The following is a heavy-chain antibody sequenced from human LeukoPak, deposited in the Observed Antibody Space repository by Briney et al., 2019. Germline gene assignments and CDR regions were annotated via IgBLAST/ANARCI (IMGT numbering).Heavy chain of an antibody. CDR3: TRHQTNNYGPGTPFDF. CDR2: INHSGST. CDR1: GFTFSDYY. V-gene: IGHV4-34*01. Sequence: GSPRLSCAASGFTFSDYYMSWIRQAPGKGLEGIGEINHSGSTNYNPSLKSRVTISVDTSKNQFSLKLSSVTAADTAVYFCTRHQTNNYGPGTPFDFWGQGTLVSVSS. D-gene: IGHD3-10*01. J-gene: IGHJ4*02.